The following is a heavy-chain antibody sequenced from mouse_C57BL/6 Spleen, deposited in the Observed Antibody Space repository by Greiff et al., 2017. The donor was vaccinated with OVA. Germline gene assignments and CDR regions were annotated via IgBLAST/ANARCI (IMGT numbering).Heavy chain of an antibody. D-gene: IGHD1-1*01. V-gene: IGHV5-16*01. J-gene: IGHJ4*01. CDR2: INYDGSST. Sequence: EVKVVESEGGLVQPGSSMKLSCTASGFTFSDYYMAWVRQVPEKGLEWVANINYDGSSTYYLDSLKSRFIISRDNAKNILYLQMSSLKSEDTATYYCARGGPYYYGSSPHAMDYWGQGTSVTVSA. CDR1: GFTFSDYY. CDR3: ARGGPYYYGSSPHAMDY.